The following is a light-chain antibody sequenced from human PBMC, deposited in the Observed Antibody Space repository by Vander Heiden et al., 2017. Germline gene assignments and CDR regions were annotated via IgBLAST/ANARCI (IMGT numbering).Light chain of an antibody. V-gene: IGLV8-61*01. J-gene: IGLJ3*02. CDR2: STS. CDR3: VLYVGSGTWV. Sequence: QTVVTQEPSFSVSPGGTVTLTCGLSSGSVSTTYYPSWYQQTPGQAPRTLIYSTSTRSSGVPDRFSGSILGNKAALTITGAQADDGSDYYCVLYVGSGTWVFGGGTKLTVL. CDR1: SGSVSTTYY.